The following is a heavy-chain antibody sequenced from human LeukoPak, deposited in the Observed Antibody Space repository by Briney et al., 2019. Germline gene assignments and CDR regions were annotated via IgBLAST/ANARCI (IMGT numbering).Heavy chain of an antibody. CDR1: GESFSGYY. J-gene: IGHJ4*02. V-gene: IGHV4-34*01. CDR3: ARGDDLYGSGSYHDS. Sequence: SETLSLTCAIYGESFSGYYWNWIRQPPGKGLEWIGEINHSGSTNYSPSLKSRVTISVDTSKNQFSLKLSSVTAADTAVYYCARGDDLYGSGSYHDSWGQGTLVTVSS. CDR2: INHSGST. D-gene: IGHD3-10*01.